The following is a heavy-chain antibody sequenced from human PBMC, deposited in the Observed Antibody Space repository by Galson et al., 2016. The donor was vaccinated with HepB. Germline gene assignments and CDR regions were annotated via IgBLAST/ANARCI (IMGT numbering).Heavy chain of an antibody. J-gene: IGHJ5*02. D-gene: IGHD3-16*01. Sequence: SVKVSCKASGYTFTNYDINWVRQAPGQGLEWMGWMNPNSGNTGYAQKFQGRVSMTRNTSISTAHLVLSSLKSEDTAVYYCARGWGVGHNDPWGQGTLVTVSS. V-gene: IGHV1-8*01. CDR1: GYTFTNYD. CDR2: MNPNSGNT. CDR3: ARGWGVGHNDP.